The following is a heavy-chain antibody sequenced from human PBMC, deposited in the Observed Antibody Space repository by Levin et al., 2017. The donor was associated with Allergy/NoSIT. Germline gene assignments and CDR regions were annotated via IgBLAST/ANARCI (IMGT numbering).Heavy chain of an antibody. J-gene: IGHJ4*02. CDR2: ISTSSSTI. Sequence: GGSLRLSCAASGFIFSYYTMNWVRQAPGKGLEWVSYISTSSSTIYYADSVKGRFTISRDNAKNSLYLQMNSLRAEDTAVYYCARDGGDLFEDWGQGTLVTVSS. CDR3: ARDGGDLFED. V-gene: IGHV3-48*01. D-gene: IGHD3-10*01. CDR1: GFIFSYYT.